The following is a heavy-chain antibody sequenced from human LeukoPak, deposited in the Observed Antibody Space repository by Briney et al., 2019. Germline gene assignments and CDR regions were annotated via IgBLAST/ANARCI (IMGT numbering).Heavy chain of an antibody. CDR1: GFTFSDYY. CDR2: ISGSGGST. Sequence: GGSLRLSCAASGFTFSDYYMSWIRQAPGKGLEWVSAISGSGGSTYYADSVKGRFTISRDNSKNTLYLQMNSLRAEDTAVYYCAKHGGGSCYDYWGQGTLVTVSS. J-gene: IGHJ4*02. CDR3: AKHGGGSCYDY. D-gene: IGHD2-15*01. V-gene: IGHV3-23*01.